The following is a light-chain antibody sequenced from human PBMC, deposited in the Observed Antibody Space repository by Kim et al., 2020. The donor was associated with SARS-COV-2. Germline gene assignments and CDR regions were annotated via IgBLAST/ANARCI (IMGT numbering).Light chain of an antibody. CDR1: NIETRS. J-gene: IGLJ3*02. Sequence: SYELTQPPSVSVAPGKTARITCDGNNIETRSVNWYQQRLGQAPVMVISYDNDRPSGIPERFSGSHSGKTAILTITKAAAEDEADYYCQVRDSNVDHFVVF. CDR2: YDN. V-gene: IGLV3-21*01. CDR3: QVRDSNVDHFVV.